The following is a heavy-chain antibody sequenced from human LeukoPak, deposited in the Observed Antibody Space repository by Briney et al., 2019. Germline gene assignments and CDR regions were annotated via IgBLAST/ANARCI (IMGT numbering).Heavy chain of an antibody. CDR3: AKQYFGVNYFDC. D-gene: IGHD4/OR15-4a*01. CDR1: GFTFSSCA. V-gene: IGHV3-23*01. J-gene: IGHJ4*02. CDR2: ISGTGGTT. Sequence: GGSLRLSCAASGFTFSSCAMSWVRQAPGKGLEWVSEISGTGGTTFYADPVKGRFTISRDNSKNTLYLQMNDLWAEDTAIYYCAKQYFGVNYFDCWGQGTLVTVSS.